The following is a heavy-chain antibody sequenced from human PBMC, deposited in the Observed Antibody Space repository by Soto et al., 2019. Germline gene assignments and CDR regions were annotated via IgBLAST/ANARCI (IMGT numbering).Heavy chain of an antibody. Sequence: EVQLLESGGGLVQPGGSLRLSCAASGFTFSSYAMSWVRQAPGKGLEWVSAISGSGGSTYYADSVQGRFTISRDNSKNTLYLQMNSLRAEDTAVYYCAKLMITFGGVIGGTYFDYWGQGTLVTVSS. CDR3: AKLMITFGGVIGGTYFDY. CDR1: GFTFSSYA. V-gene: IGHV3-23*01. CDR2: ISGSGGST. J-gene: IGHJ4*02. D-gene: IGHD3-16*02.